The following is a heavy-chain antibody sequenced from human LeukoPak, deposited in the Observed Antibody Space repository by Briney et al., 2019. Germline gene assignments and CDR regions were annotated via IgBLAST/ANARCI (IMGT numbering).Heavy chain of an antibody. CDR2: IYDSGST. CDR3: ARDAGGFDY. CDR1: GVSIRSSYYY. J-gene: IGHJ4*02. V-gene: IGHV4-39*02. D-gene: IGHD3-10*01. Sequence: PSETLSLTCTVSGVSIRSSYYYWGWIRQPPGKGLEWIGSIYDSGSTYYNPSLKSRVTISVDTSKNQFSLKLNSVTAADTAVYYCARDAGGFDYWGQGTLVTVSS.